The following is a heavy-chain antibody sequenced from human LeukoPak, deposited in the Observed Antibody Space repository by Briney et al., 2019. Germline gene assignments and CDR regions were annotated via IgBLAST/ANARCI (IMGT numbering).Heavy chain of an antibody. CDR1: AFTFNYYS. D-gene: IGHD5-12*01. Sequence: SLTLACSPDAFTFNYYSMNWVSQAPRKLSEWESSISTSGNYIYYADSVRGRFTTSRDNAKNSLYLQMNSLRVDDTAVYYCARDVASGYDRRFDPWGQGTLVTVSS. V-gene: IGHV3-21*01. CDR3: ARDVASGYDRRFDP. J-gene: IGHJ5*01. CDR2: ISTSGNYI.